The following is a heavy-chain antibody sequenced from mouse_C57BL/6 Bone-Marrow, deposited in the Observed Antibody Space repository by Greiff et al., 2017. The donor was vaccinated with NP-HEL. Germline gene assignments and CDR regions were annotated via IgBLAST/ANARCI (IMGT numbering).Heavy chain of an antibody. CDR2: IRSKSNNYAT. J-gene: IGHJ4*01. Sequence: EVQRVESGGGLVQPKGSLKLSCAASGFSFNTYAMNWVRQAPGKGLEWVARIRSKSNNYATYYADSVKDRFTISKDDSESKLYLQMNNLKTEDTAMYDCVGLQYGSSKGNAMDYWGQGTSVTVSS. CDR3: VGLQYGSSKGNAMDY. D-gene: IGHD1-1*01. V-gene: IGHV10-1*01. CDR1: GFSFNTYA.